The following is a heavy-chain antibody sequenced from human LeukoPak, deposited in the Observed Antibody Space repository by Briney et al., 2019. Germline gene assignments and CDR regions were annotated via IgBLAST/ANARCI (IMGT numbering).Heavy chain of an antibody. CDR1: GYTFTSYG. Sequence: ASVKVSCKASGYTFTSYGISWVRQAPGQGLEWMGWISAYNGNTNYAQKLQGRVTMTRDMSTSTVYMELSSLRSEDTAVYYCARGRGAITDFDYWGQGTLVTVSS. D-gene: IGHD5-24*01. V-gene: IGHV1-18*01. CDR3: ARGRGAITDFDY. J-gene: IGHJ4*02. CDR2: ISAYNGNT.